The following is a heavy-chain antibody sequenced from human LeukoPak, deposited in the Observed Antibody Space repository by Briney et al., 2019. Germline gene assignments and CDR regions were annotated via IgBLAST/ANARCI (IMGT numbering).Heavy chain of an antibody. CDR2: IYYSGST. D-gene: IGHD3-10*01. Sequence: ASETLSLTCTVSGDSISSNYWSWIRQPPGKGLEWIGYIYYSGSTNYNPSLKSRVTISVDTSKNQFSLKLSSVTAADTAVYYCARRYYYGSGSYYMEGWFDPWGQGTLVTVSS. V-gene: IGHV4-59*08. CDR1: GDSISSNY. J-gene: IGHJ5*02. CDR3: ARRYYYGSGSYYMEGWFDP.